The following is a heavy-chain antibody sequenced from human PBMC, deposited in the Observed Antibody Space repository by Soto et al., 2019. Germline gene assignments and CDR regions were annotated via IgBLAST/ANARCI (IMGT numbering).Heavy chain of an antibody. D-gene: IGHD3-3*01. J-gene: IGHJ4*02. Sequence: QLQLQESGPGLVKPSETLSLTCTVSGGSISSSSYYWGWIRQPPGKGLEWIGGIYYSGSTYYNPSLKSRVTISVDPSKNQFSLKLSSVTAADTAVYYCARQDTIFGVVTHGGGIDYWGQGTLVTVSS. CDR3: ARQDTIFGVVTHGGGIDY. CDR2: IYYSGST. CDR1: GGSISSSSYY. V-gene: IGHV4-39*01.